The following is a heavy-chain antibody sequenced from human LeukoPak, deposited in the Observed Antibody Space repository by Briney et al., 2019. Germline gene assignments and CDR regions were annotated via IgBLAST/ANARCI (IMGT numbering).Heavy chain of an antibody. J-gene: IGHJ6*03. D-gene: IGHD3-22*01. CDR3: ARDSTLYDYDSSGYYWFGYMDV. CDR2: IYTSGST. CDR1: GGSISSGSYY. Sequence: SETLSLTCTVSGGSISSGSYYWSWIRQPAGKGLEWIGRIYTSGSTNYNPSLKSRVTISVDTSKNQFSLKLSSVTAADTAVYYCARDSTLYDYDSSGYYWFGYMDVWGKGTTVTISS. V-gene: IGHV4-61*02.